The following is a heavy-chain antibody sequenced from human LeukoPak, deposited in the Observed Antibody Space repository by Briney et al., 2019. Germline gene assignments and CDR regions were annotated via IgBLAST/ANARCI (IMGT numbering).Heavy chain of an antibody. D-gene: IGHD2-15*01. Sequence: SETLSLTCAVYGGSFSGYYWSWIRQPPGKGLEGIGEINHSGSTNYNPSLKSRVTVSVDTSKNQFSLKLSSVTAADTAVYYCARGSSRGRYYYYYMDVWGKGTTVTVSS. CDR1: GGSFSGYY. CDR3: ARGSSRGRYYYYYMDV. CDR2: INHSGST. V-gene: IGHV4-34*01. J-gene: IGHJ6*03.